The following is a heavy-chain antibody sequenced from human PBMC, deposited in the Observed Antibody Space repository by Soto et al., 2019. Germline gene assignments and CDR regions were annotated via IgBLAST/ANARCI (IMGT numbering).Heavy chain of an antibody. D-gene: IGHD3-22*01. CDR2: IIPIFGTA. J-gene: IGHJ4*02. CDR1: GGTFSSYA. CDR3: ARGRYDSSGYYRIQLFPFDY. Sequence: QVQLVQSGAEVKKPGSSVKVSCKASGGTFSSYAISWVRQAPGQGLEWMGGIIPIFGTANYAQKFQGRVTITADESTSTAYMELSSLRSEDTAVYYCARGRYDSSGYYRIQLFPFDYLVQGTLVTVSS. V-gene: IGHV1-69*01.